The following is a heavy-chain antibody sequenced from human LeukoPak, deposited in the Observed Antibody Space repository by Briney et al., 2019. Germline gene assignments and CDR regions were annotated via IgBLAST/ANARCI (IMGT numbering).Heavy chain of an antibody. CDR3: ARSYCSSTSCSPYYYYYMDV. Sequence: SQTLSLTCTVSGGSISSCGYYWSWIRQHPGKGLEWIGYIYYSGSTYYNPSLKSRVTISVDTSKNQFSLKLSSVTAADTAVYYCARSYCSSTSCSPYYYYYMDVWGKGTTVTVSS. CDR2: IYYSGST. V-gene: IGHV4-31*03. D-gene: IGHD2-2*01. CDR1: GGSISSCGYY. J-gene: IGHJ6*03.